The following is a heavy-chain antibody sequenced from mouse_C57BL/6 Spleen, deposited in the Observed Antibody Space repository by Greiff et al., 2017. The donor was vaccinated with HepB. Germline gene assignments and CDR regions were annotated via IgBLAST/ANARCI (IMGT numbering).Heavy chain of an antibody. CDR2: INPNYGTT. V-gene: IGHV1-39*01. CDR1: GYSFTDYN. Sequence: EVQRVESGPELVKPGASVKISCKASGYSFTDYNMNWVKQSNGKSLEWIGVINPNYGTTSYNQKFKGKATLTVDQSSSTAYMQLNSLTSEDSAVYYCARTPYYYGSSPRWYFDVWGTGTTVTVSS. D-gene: IGHD1-1*01. J-gene: IGHJ1*03. CDR3: ARTPYYYGSSPRWYFDV.